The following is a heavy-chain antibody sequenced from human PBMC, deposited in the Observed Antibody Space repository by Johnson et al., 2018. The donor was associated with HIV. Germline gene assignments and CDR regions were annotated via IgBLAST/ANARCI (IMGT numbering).Heavy chain of an antibody. CDR2: ISWNSGSI. Sequence: VQLVESGGGLVQPGRSLRLSCAASGFTFDDYAMHWVRQAPGKGLEWVSGISWNSGSIGYADSVKGRFTISRDNAKNSLYLQINSLRAEDTAVYYCARDDVYTAMANAFYIWGQVTMVTFSS. CDR1: GFTFDDYA. D-gene: IGHD5-18*01. V-gene: IGHV3-9*01. J-gene: IGHJ3*02. CDR3: ARDDVYTAMANAFYI.